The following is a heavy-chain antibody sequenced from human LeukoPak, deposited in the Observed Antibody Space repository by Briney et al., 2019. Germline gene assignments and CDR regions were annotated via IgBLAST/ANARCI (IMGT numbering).Heavy chain of an antibody. CDR3: AKDYGSAYFGY. D-gene: IGHD3-10*01. Sequence: PGGSLRLSCAASGFTFDDYAMHWVRQAPGKGLEWVAVISYDGSNKYYADSVKGRFTISRDNSKNTLYLQMNSLRAEDTAVYYCAKDYGSAYFGYWGQGTLVTVSS. J-gene: IGHJ4*02. CDR2: ISYDGSNK. V-gene: IGHV3-30*18. CDR1: GFTFDDYA.